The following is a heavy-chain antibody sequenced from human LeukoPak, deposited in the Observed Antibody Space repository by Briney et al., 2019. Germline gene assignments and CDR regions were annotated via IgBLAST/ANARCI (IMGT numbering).Heavy chain of an antibody. D-gene: IGHD3-9*01. V-gene: IGHV3-23*01. CDR2: ISGSGGTT. CDR1: GFTFSSHA. CDR3: AKAPPPYYDILTGYYADY. Sequence: GGSLRLSCAASGFTFSSHAMTWVRQAPGKGLEWVSVISGSGGTTYYADSVRGRFTISRDNSKNMLYLEMTSLRAEDTAVYYCAKAPPPYYDILTGYYADYWGQGTLVTVSS. J-gene: IGHJ4*02.